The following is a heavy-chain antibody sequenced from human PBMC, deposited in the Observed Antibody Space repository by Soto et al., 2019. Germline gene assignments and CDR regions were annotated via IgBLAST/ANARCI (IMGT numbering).Heavy chain of an antibody. D-gene: IGHD6-19*01. CDR1: GFTFSSYA. J-gene: IGHJ6*02. V-gene: IGHV3-30-3*01. CDR2: ISYDGSNK. CDR3: ARDLKWLVSGYYYGMDV. Sequence: LRLSCAASGFTFSSYAMHWVRQAPGKGLEWVAVISYDGSNKYYADSVKGRFTISRDNSKNTLYLQMNSLRAEDTAVYYCARDLKWLVSGYYYGMDVWGQGTTVTVS.